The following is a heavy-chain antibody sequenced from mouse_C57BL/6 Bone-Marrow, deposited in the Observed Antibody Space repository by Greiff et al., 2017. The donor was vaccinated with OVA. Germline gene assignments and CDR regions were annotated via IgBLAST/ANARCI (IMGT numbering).Heavy chain of an antibody. Sequence: EVQVVESGGDLVKPGGSLKLSCAASGFTFSSYGMSWVRQTPDQRLEWVATISSGGSYTYYPDSVKGRFTISRDNAKNTLYLQMSSLKSEDTAMYYCARPIIYSYCDVWGTGTTVTVSS. V-gene: IGHV5-6*01. CDR1: GFTFSSYG. CDR2: ISSGGSYT. J-gene: IGHJ1*03. CDR3: ARPIIYSYCDV. D-gene: IGHD1-1*01.